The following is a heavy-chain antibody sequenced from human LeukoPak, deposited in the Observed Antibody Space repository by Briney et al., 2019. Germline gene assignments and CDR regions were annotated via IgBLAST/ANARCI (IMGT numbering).Heavy chain of an antibody. D-gene: IGHD3-3*01. J-gene: IGHJ1*01. Sequence: KTGGSLRLSCAASGFTFSDYYMSWIRQAPGKVLEWVSYISSSGSTIYYADSVKGRFTISRDNAKNSLYLQMNSLRAEDTAVYYCARRGQGNDFWSGWSQYFQHWGQGTLVTVSS. CDR2: ISSSGSTI. V-gene: IGHV3-11*04. CDR3: ARRGQGNDFWSGWSQYFQH. CDR1: GFTFSDYY.